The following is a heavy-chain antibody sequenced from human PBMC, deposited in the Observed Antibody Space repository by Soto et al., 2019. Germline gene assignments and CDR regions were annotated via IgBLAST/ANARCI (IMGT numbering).Heavy chain of an antibody. D-gene: IGHD3-3*01. J-gene: IGHJ6*02. CDR1: GFTFSSYA. Sequence: GGSLRLSCSASGFTFSSYAMHWVRQAPGKGLEYVSAISTNGVSTYYADSVKGRFTIFRDNSKNTLSLQMSSLRAEDTVVYYCVKAIDFWSGYPTYYYGMDVWGQGTTVTVSS. V-gene: IGHV3-64D*06. CDR3: VKAIDFWSGYPTYYYGMDV. CDR2: ISTNGVST.